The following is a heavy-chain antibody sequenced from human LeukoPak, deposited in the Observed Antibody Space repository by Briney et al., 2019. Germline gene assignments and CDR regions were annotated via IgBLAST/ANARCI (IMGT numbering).Heavy chain of an antibody. J-gene: IGHJ5*02. CDR1: GYSISSGYY. CDR2: IYHSGST. CDR3: ARVSVLWFGELPNGYNWFDP. Sequence: SETLSLTCAVSGYSISSGYYWGWIRQPPGKGLEWIGSIYHSGSTYYNPSLKSRVTISVDTSKNQFSLKLSSVTAAATAVYYCARVSVLWFGELPNGYNWFDPWGQGTLVTVSS. V-gene: IGHV4-38-2*01. D-gene: IGHD3-10*01.